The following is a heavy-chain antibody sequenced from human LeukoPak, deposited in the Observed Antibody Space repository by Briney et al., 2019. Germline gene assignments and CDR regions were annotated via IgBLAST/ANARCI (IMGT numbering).Heavy chain of an antibody. V-gene: IGHV3-43D*03. Sequence: GGSLRLSCAASGFTFDDYAMHWVRQAPGKGLEWVSLISWDGGSTYYADSVKGRFTISRDNSKNSLYLQMNSLRAEDTALYYCAKDSGGYSYGYGGYFDYWGQGTLVTVSS. CDR3: AKDSGGYSYGYGGYFDY. D-gene: IGHD5-18*01. CDR1: GFTFDDYA. J-gene: IGHJ4*02. CDR2: ISWDGGST.